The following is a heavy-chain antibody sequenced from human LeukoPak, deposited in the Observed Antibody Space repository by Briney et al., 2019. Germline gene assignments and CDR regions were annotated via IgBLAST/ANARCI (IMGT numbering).Heavy chain of an antibody. D-gene: IGHD2-2*01. Sequence: PGGSLRLSCAASGFTFDDYAMHWVRQAPGKGREWVAVISYDGSNKYYADSVKGRFTISRDNSKNTLYLQMNSLRAEDTAVYYCARELYCSSTSCYAGTFDYWGQGTLVTVSS. J-gene: IGHJ4*02. CDR2: ISYDGSNK. CDR1: GFTFDDYA. V-gene: IGHV3-30*19. CDR3: ARELYCSSTSCYAGTFDY.